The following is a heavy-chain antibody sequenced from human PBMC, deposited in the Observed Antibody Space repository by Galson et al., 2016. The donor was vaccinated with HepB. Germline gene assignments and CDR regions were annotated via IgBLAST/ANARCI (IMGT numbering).Heavy chain of an antibody. Sequence: SLRLSCAASGFTVSSKYMSWVRQAPGKGLEWVSVIYSGGSAYYADSVKGRFTISRDNSKNTLYLQMNSLRAEDTAVYYCASKPPAGTNEVTWGQGTLVTVPS. CDR1: GFTVSSKY. V-gene: IGHV3-53*01. CDR3: ASKPPAGTNEVT. D-gene: IGHD6-13*01. CDR2: IYSGGSA. J-gene: IGHJ5*02.